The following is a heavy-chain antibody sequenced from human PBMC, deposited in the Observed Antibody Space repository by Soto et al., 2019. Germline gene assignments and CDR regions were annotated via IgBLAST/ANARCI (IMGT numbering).Heavy chain of an antibody. D-gene: IGHD3-22*01. Sequence: GGSLRLFCAASGFTFSSYSMNWVRQAPGKGLEWVSSISSSSSYIYYADSVKGRFTISRDNAKNSLYLQMNSLRAEDTAVYYCARDLYYYDSSGYLDYWGQGTLVTVSS. CDR3: ARDLYYYDSSGYLDY. V-gene: IGHV3-21*01. CDR2: ISSSSSYI. J-gene: IGHJ4*02. CDR1: GFTFSSYS.